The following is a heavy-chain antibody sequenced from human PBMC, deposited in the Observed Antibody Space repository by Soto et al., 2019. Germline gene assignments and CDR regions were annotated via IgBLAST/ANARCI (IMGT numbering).Heavy chain of an antibody. J-gene: IGHJ4*02. V-gene: IGHV3-74*01. CDR3: ARVYCSGGSCYSVDY. CDR1: GFTFSSYW. Sequence: EVQLVESGGDLVQPGGSLRLSCAASGFTFSSYWMHWVRQAPGKGPAWVSRINSDGSSTTYADSVKGRFTISRDNAKNTLYLQMNSLRAEDTAVYYCARVYCSGGSCYSVDYWGQGTLVTVSS. CDR2: INSDGSST. D-gene: IGHD2-15*01.